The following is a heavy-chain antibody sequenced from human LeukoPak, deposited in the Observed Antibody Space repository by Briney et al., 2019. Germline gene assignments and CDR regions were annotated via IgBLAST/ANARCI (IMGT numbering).Heavy chain of an antibody. D-gene: IGHD4-11*01. CDR3: AREGNEYSDYVPLDY. CDR2: ISAYNGNT. V-gene: IGHV1-18*01. J-gene: IGHJ4*02. Sequence: ASVKLSCKASGYTFTSYGISWVRQAPGQGLERMGWISAYNGNTNYAQKLQGRVTMTTDTSTSTAYMELRSLRSDDTAVYYCAREGNEYSDYVPLDYWSQGTLVTVSS. CDR1: GYTFTSYG.